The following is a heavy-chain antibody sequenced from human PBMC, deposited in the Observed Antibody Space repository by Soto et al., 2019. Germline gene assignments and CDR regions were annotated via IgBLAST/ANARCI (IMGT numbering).Heavy chain of an antibody. CDR2: MNPRSGGT. Sequence: SLRGSWAAAGYSFANGYTDWLGEYNGQGLEWMGWMNPRSGGTKYAQAFQDRVTMTRDASISTAYMEVTSLRHGDTAVYFCARSDHSTSYPLALRGPGTLVTVSS. CDR3: ARSDHSTSYPLAL. D-gene: IGHD4-4*01. J-gene: IGHJ4*02. CDR1: GYSFANGY. V-gene: IGHV1-2*02.